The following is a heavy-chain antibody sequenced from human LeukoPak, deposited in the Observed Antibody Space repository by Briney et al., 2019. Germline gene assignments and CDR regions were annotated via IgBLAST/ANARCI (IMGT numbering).Heavy chain of an antibody. CDR3: ARNVSDIVVGPTAIGGY. V-gene: IGHV1-18*01. D-gene: IGHD2-2*02. J-gene: IGHJ4*02. CDR1: GYTFSSYG. Sequence: ASVKVSCTASGYTFSSYGISWVRQAPGQGLEWMGWISDYNGKTNYAHKLKGRVTMTTDTSTSTAYMELRSLRSDDTAVYYCARNVSDIVVGPTAIGGYWGQGTLVTVSS. CDR2: ISDYNGKT.